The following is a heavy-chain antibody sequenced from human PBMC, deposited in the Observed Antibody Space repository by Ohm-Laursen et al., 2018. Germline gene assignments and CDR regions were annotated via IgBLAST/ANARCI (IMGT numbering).Heavy chain of an antibody. J-gene: IGHJ6*02. D-gene: IGHD2-21*02. V-gene: IGHV3-11*01. Sequence: SLRLSCTASGFTFSTYAMSWVRQAPGKGLEWVSYINNSGSTIYYADSEKGRFSISRDNAKNSLYLQMNSLRVEDTATYYCASFLLPYYYYTIGVWGQGTTVTVSS. CDR1: GFTFSTYA. CDR2: INNSGSTI. CDR3: ASFLLPYYYYTIGV.